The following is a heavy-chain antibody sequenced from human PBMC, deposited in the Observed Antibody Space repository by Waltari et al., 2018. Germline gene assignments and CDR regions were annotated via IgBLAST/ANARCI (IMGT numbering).Heavy chain of an antibody. CDR2: IYHAGDT. CDR1: GYSINRRYY. CDR3: SRQVLGYCTSAACRRLES. J-gene: IGHJ4*02. D-gene: IGHD2-2*03. Sequence: QVQLQESGPGLVKPSETLSLTCDVSGYSINRRYYWGWIRHSPGKGLEWIATIYHAGDTFSNPSLKDRVTISMDTSKNQFSLKLNSVTAADTAVYFCSRQVLGYCTSAACRRLESWGQGNLVTVSS. V-gene: IGHV4-38-2*01.